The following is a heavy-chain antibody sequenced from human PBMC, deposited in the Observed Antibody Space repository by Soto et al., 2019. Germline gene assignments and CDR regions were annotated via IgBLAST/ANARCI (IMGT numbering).Heavy chain of an antibody. V-gene: IGHV3-23*01. CDR2: IRGADGRT. D-gene: IGHD6-19*01. Sequence: EVQLLESGGGLVQPGGSLRLSCAASGFTFNTFDMTWVRQAPGKGLEWVSVIRGADGRTYYADSLKGRFTISRDKSKNTLFLQVTSLRVEDTAVYYCVKGAWCDDWGQGTLVTVSS. CDR3: VKGAWCDD. J-gene: IGHJ4*02. CDR1: GFTFNTFD.